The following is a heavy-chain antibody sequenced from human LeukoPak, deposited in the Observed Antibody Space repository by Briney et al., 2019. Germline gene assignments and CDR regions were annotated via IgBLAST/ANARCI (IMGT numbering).Heavy chain of an antibody. CDR2: INHSGST. CDR3: ARQPEVGQQLVNNRFDP. CDR1: GGSFSGYY. J-gene: IGHJ5*02. D-gene: IGHD6-13*01. Sequence: PSETLSLTCAVYGGSFSGYYWSWIRQPPGKGLEWIGEINHSGSTNYNPSLKSRVTISVDTSKNQFSLKLSSVTAADTAVYYCARQPEVGQQLVNNRFDPWGQGTPVTVSS. V-gene: IGHV4-34*01.